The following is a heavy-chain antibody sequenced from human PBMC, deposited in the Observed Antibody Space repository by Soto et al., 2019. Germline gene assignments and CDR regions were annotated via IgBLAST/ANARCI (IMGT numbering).Heavy chain of an antibody. CDR2: ISGSGGTT. J-gene: IGHJ4*02. CDR3: AKTPYDFWSSGQYLFDH. CDR1: GFTFGSHA. V-gene: IGHV3-23*01. D-gene: IGHD3-3*01. Sequence: GVLRLSCTVSGFTFGSHAMSWVRQAPGKGLECVSGISGSGGTTFYADSVKGRFTISRDNSKKTLYLQMNSLRAEDTAVYYCAKTPYDFWSSGQYLFDHWGQGTLVTVSS.